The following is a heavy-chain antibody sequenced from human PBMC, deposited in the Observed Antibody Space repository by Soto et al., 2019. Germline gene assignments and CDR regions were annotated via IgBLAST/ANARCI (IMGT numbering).Heavy chain of an antibody. J-gene: IGHJ4*02. CDR2: ISGSGGST. Sequence: GGSLRLSCAASGFTFSSYAMSWVRQAPGKGLEWVSAISGSGGSTYYADSVKGRFTISRDNSKNTLYLQMNSLRAEDTAVYYCAPSRAVAEYYFDYWGQGTLVTVSS. CDR1: GFTFSSYA. D-gene: IGHD6-19*01. V-gene: IGHV3-23*01. CDR3: APSRAVAEYYFDY.